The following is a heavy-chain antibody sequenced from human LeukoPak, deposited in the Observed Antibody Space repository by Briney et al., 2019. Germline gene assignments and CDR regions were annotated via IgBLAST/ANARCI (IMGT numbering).Heavy chain of an antibody. CDR3: ARERDGYSLDY. CDR1: GGSFSGYY. D-gene: IGHD5-24*01. CDR2: INHNGST. Sequence: PSETLSLTCAVYGGSFSGYYWSWIRQPPGKGLEWIGEINHNGSTNYNPSLKSRVTISVDTSKNQFSLKLSSVTAADTAVYYCARERDGYSLDYWGQGTLVTVSS. V-gene: IGHV4-34*01. J-gene: IGHJ4*02.